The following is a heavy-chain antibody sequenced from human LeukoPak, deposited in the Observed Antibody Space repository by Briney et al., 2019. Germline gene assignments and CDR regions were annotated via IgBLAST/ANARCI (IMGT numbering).Heavy chain of an antibody. CDR2: IKEDASEK. V-gene: IGHV3-7*01. Sequence: GGSLRLSCAASGFTYSRYWMSWLRQARGKGLEWVANIKEDASEKYYVDSVKGRFTISRDNAKNSLYLRMNSLRAEDTAVYYCARDRYCSVWGKGTTVTVSS. D-gene: IGHD2-15*01. CDR1: GFTYSRYW. CDR3: ARDRYCSV. J-gene: IGHJ6*04.